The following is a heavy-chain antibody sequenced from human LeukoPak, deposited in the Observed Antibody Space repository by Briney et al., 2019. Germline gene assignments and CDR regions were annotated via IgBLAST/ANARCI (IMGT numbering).Heavy chain of an antibody. J-gene: IGHJ4*02. Sequence: GGSLRLSCAASGFTVSSNYMTWVRQAPGKGLEWVSVICAGGSTYYTDSVKGRFTISRDNSKNTLYLQMNSLRAEDTAVYYCAREGDSSSSFFDYWGQGTLVTVSS. CDR2: ICAGGST. D-gene: IGHD6-13*01. CDR3: AREGDSSSSFFDY. CDR1: GFTVSSNY. V-gene: IGHV3-66*01.